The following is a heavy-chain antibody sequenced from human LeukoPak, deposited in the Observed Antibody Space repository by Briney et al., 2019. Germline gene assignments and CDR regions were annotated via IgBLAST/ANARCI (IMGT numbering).Heavy chain of an antibody. J-gene: IGHJ4*02. Sequence: SETLSLTCTVSGGSISSYYWSWIRQPPGKGLEWIGYIYYSGSTNYKPSLKSRVTISVDTSKNQFSLKLSSVTAADTAVYYCARAPRYYFDYWGQGTLVTVSS. CDR1: GGSISSYY. CDR2: IYYSGST. D-gene: IGHD4-17*01. CDR3: ARAPRYYFDY. V-gene: IGHV4-59*01.